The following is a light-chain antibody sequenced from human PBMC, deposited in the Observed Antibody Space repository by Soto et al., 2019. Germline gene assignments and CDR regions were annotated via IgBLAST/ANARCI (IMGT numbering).Light chain of an antibody. V-gene: IGLV3-1*01. CDR1: KLGDKY. CDR2: QDS. J-gene: IGLJ1*01. Sequence: SYELTQPPSVSVSPGQTASITCSGDKLGDKYASWYQQKPGQSPVLVIYQDSKRPSGIPERFSGSNSGNTATLTISGTQAMDEADYYCQAWDSSTGVCGTGTKLTVL. CDR3: QAWDSSTGV.